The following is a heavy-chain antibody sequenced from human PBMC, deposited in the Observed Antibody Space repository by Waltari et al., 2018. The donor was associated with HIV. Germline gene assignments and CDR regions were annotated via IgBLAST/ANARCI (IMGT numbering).Heavy chain of an antibody. CDR1: GYMFTGHY. V-gene: IGHV1-2*02. J-gene: IGHJ5*02. Sequence: QVHLVQSGPEVKKPGASMKVSCKASGYMFTGHYMHWLRQAPGQGLEWMGWINPIRGGTNYAQTLQGRLTMTRDASINTVYMELKSLRYDDTAMYYRARESGYQLVRWLDPWGQGTRVTVSS. D-gene: IGHD2-2*01. CDR2: INPIRGGT. CDR3: ARESGYQLVRWLDP.